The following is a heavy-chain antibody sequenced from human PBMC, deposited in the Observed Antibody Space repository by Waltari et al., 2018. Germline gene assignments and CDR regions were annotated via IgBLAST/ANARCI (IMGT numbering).Heavy chain of an antibody. Sequence: QVQLQESGPGLVKPSQTLSLTCTVSGGSISSGSYYWSWLRQPAGKGLEWIGYIYTSGSTNYNPSLKSRVTISVDTSKNQFSLKLSSVTAADTAVYYCARENSRALYGMDVWGQGTTVTVSS. J-gene: IGHJ6*02. CDR2: IYTSGST. V-gene: IGHV4-61*09. D-gene: IGHD3-22*01. CDR1: GGSISSGSYY. CDR3: ARENSRALYGMDV.